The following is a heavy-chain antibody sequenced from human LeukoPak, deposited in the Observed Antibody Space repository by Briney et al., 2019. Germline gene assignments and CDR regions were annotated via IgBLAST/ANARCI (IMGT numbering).Heavy chain of an antibody. Sequence: ASVKVSCKASGYTFTSYYMHWVRQAPGQGLEWMRIINPSGGSTSYAQKFQGRVTMTRDTSTSTVYMELSSLRSEDTAVYYCARDLDCSSTSCYGGFDPWGQGTLVTVSS. J-gene: IGHJ5*02. CDR1: GYTFTSYY. CDR2: INPSGGST. V-gene: IGHV1-46*01. CDR3: ARDLDCSSTSCYGGFDP. D-gene: IGHD2-2*01.